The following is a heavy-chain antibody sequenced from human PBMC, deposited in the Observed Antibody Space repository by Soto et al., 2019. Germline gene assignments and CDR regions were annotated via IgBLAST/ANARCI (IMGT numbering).Heavy chain of an antibody. CDR1: GGSLSGSY. CDR3: ARVGRYCTGGSCFFSAFDI. V-gene: IGHV4-34*01. J-gene: IGHJ3*02. CDR2: ISHSGRT. D-gene: IGHD2-15*01. Sequence: QVQLQQWGAGLLKPSETLSLTCAVFGGSLSGSYWSWIRQPPGKGLESIGEISHSGRTNYIPSLKSRVTISLDTSKNQFSLKLASVTAADTAVYYCARVGRYCTGGSCFFSAFDIWGQGTMVTVSS.